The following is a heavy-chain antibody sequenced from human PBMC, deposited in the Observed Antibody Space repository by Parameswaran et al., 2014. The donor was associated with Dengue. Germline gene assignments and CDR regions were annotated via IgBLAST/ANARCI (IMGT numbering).Heavy chain of an antibody. CDR3: ARGDPLTYSSSWYVWRYNWFDP. D-gene: IGHD6-13*01. CDR1: GGSFSGYY. V-gene: IGHV4-34*01. CDR2: INHSGST. Sequence: SETLSLTCAVYGGSFSGYYWSWIRQPPGKGLEWIGEINHSGSTNYNPSLKSRVTISVDTSKNQFSLKLSSVTAADTAVYYCARGDPLTYSSSWYVWRYNWFDPWGQGTLVTVSS. J-gene: IGHJ5*02.